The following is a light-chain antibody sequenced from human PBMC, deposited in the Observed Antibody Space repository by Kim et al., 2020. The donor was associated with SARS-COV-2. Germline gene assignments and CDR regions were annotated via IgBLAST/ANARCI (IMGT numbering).Light chain of an antibody. CDR3: QQYDNLPRT. CDR1: QDISNF. V-gene: IGKV1-33*01. CDR2: DAS. J-gene: IGKJ2*02. Sequence: DVQMTQSPSSLSASVGDRVIITCQASQDISNFLNWYQQKPGKAPKLLIYDASNLETGVPSRFSGSGSGTDFTFTISSLQPEDIATYYCQQYDNLPRTFGQGTKLEI.